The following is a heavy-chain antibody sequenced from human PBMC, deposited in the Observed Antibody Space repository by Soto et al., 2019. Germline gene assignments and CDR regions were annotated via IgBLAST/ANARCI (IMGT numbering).Heavy chain of an antibody. CDR1: GGSISSYY. CDR2: IYYSGST. V-gene: IGHV4-59*01. J-gene: IGHJ5*02. CDR3: ARVDSSSTWFDP. Sequence: GSLRLSRTVSGGSISSYYWSWIRQPPGKGLEWIGYIYYSGSTNYNPSLKSRVTISVDTSKNQFSLKLSSVTAADTAVYYCARVDSSSTWFDPWSQRTRVTVSP. D-gene: IGHD6-6*01.